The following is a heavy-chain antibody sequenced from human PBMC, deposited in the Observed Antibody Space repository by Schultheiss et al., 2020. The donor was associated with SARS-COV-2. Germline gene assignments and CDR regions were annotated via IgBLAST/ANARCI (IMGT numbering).Heavy chain of an antibody. CDR2: IYYSGST. D-gene: IGHD3-10*01. V-gene: IGHV4-31*03. CDR3: ARDHSGITMVQGDWFDP. J-gene: IGHJ5*02. CDR1: GGSISSGGYY. Sequence: SQTLSLTCPVSGGSISSGGYYWSWIRQHPGKGLEWIGYIYYSGSTYYNPSLKSRVTISVDTSKNQFSLKLSSVTAADTAVYYCARDHSGITMVQGDWFDPWGQGTLVTVSS.